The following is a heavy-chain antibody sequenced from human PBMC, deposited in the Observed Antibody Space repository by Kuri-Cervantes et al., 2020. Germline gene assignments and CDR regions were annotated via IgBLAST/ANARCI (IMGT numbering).Heavy chain of an antibody. CDR3: ARDLGGSFGWFDP. CDR1: EYTFTSYD. Sequence: APLKVSSKASEYTFTSYDINWVRQATGQRLEWMGWMNPNSGNTGYAQKFQGRVTMTRNTSISTVYMELSSLRSEDTAVYYCARDLGGSFGWFDPWGQGTLVTVSS. CDR2: MNPNSGNT. J-gene: IGHJ5*02. D-gene: IGHD3-16*01. V-gene: IGHV1-8*01.